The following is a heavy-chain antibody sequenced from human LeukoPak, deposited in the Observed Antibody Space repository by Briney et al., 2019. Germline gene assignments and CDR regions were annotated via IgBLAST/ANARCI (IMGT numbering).Heavy chain of an antibody. D-gene: IGHD2-15*01. CDR1: GGSFSGYY. Sequence: SETLSLTCAVYGGSFSGYYWSWIRQPPGKGLEWIGEINHSGSTNYNPSLKSRVTISVDTSKNQFSLKLSSVTAADTAVYYCARDDCSGGSCYGWFDPWGQGTPVTVSS. CDR3: ARDDCSGGSCYGWFDP. V-gene: IGHV4-34*01. J-gene: IGHJ5*02. CDR2: INHSGST.